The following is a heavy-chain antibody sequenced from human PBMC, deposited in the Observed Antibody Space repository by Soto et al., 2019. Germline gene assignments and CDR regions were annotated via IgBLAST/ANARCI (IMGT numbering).Heavy chain of an antibody. Sequence: ASVKVSCTASGYRSTSYGISWVRQAPGQGLEWMGWISAYNGNTNYAQKLQARVTMTTDTSTSTAYMELRSLRSDDTAVYYCARPRGYSYGFDYWGQGTLVTVSS. CDR1: GYRSTSYG. CDR2: ISAYNGNT. CDR3: ARPRGYSYGFDY. V-gene: IGHV1-18*01. D-gene: IGHD5-18*01. J-gene: IGHJ4*02.